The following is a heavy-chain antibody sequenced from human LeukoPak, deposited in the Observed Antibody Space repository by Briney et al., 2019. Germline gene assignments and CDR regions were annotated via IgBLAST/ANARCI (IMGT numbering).Heavy chain of an antibody. J-gene: IGHJ4*02. CDR1: GGSISSSHW. CDR2: IHHSGST. V-gene: IGHV4-4*02. D-gene: IGHD2-2*01. Sequence: PSETLSLTCTVSGGSISSSHWWGWVRQPPGKGLEWVGEIHHSGSTNSNPSLKSRVTISVDKSKNQLSLKLSSVTAADTAVYYCARVIGYCSSTSCFAYFDYWGQGTLVTVSS. CDR3: ARVIGYCSSTSCFAYFDY.